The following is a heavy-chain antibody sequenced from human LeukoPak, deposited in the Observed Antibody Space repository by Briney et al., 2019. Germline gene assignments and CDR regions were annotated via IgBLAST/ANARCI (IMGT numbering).Heavy chain of an antibody. J-gene: IGHJ5*02. D-gene: IGHD4-17*01. CDR2: INPNSGGT. V-gene: IGHV1-2*02. CDR1: GYTFTGYY. CDR3: ASTSDYGDRNWFDP. Sequence: ASVKVSCKASGYTFTGYYMHWVRQAPGQGLEWMGWINPNSGGTNYAQKFQGRVTMTRDTSINTAYMELSRLRSDDTAGYYCASTSDYGDRNWFDPWGQGTLVTVSS.